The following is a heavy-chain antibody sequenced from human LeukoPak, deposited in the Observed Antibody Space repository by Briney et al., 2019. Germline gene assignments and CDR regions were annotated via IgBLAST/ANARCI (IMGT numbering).Heavy chain of an antibody. J-gene: IGHJ4*02. D-gene: IGHD1-26*01. CDR3: AKGREAYSGSYTPFDY. CDR2: ISGSGSST. Sequence: WGSLRLSCAASGFTLSTHAMNWVRQAPGKGLECVSTISGSGSSTYYADSVKGRFTISRGSSKSTLYLQMNSLRAEDTAVYYCAKGREAYSGSYTPFDYWGQGTLVTVSS. CDR1: GFTLSTHA. V-gene: IGHV3-23*01.